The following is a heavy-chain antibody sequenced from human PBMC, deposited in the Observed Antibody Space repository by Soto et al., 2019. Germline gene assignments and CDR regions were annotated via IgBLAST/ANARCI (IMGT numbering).Heavy chain of an antibody. Sequence: LSLTCTVSGGSISSYYWSWIRQPPGKGLEWIGYIYYIGSTNYNPSLKSRVTISVDTSKNQFSLKLSSVTAADTAVYYCASTDGYNYFDYWGQGTLVTVSS. J-gene: IGHJ4*02. CDR3: ASTDGYNYFDY. CDR2: IYYIGST. CDR1: GGSISSYY. D-gene: IGHD5-12*01. V-gene: IGHV4-59*01.